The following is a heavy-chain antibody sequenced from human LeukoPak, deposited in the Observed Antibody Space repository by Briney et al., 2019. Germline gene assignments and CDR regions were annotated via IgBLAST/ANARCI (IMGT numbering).Heavy chain of an antibody. CDR2: ITNSGTTI. Sequence: PGGSLRLSCAASGFTFTDYYMSWIRQAPGKGLEWVSYITNSGTTIYYADSVKGRFTISRDNAKNSLYLQMNSLRAEDTAVYYCARDGHYDILTGYFQDWGQGTLATVSS. CDR1: GFTFTDYY. CDR3: ARDGHYDILTGYFQD. V-gene: IGHV3-11*01. J-gene: IGHJ1*01. D-gene: IGHD3-9*01.